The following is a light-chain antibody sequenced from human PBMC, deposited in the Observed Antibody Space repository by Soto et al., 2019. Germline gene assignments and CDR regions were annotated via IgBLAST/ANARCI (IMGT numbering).Light chain of an antibody. CDR1: SGDIGGYDY. CDR3: SSYTSSSTLV. CDR2: EVT. V-gene: IGLV2-8*01. J-gene: IGLJ2*01. Sequence: QSVLTQPPSASGSPGQSVTISCTGTSGDIGGYDYVSWYQQHPGKAPKLMIYEVTKRPLGVPDRFSGSKSGNTASLTVSGLQAEDEADYYCSSYTSSSTLVFGGGTKLTVL.